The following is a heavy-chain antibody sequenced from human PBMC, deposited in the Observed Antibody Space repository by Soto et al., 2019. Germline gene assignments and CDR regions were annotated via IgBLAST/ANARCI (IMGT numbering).Heavy chain of an antibody. V-gene: IGHV4-59*01. CDR3: ARTSEYSSSYNWFDP. D-gene: IGHD6-6*01. CDR2: IYYSGST. Sequence: SETLSLTCTASGGSISSYYWSWIRQPPGKGLEWIGYIYYSGSTNYNPSLKSRVTISVDTSKNQFSLKLSSVTAADTAAYYCARTSEYSSSYNWFDPWGQGTLVTVSS. J-gene: IGHJ5*02. CDR1: GGSISSYY.